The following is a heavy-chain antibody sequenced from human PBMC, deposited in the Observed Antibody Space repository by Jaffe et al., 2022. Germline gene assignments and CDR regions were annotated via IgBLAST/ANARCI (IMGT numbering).Heavy chain of an antibody. CDR1: GYSISSGRY. Sequence: QVQLQESGPGLVKPSETLSLTCTVSGYSISSGRYWGWIRQPPGKGLEWIGTVSPTGNTYFNPSLRSRITMSLDTPNNQFALNLNSVTAADTAVYYCARLQWLVDDVFNVWGPGTVVTVSS. CDR2: VSPTGNT. V-gene: IGHV4-38-2*02. CDR3: ARLQWLVDDVFNV. D-gene: IGHD6-19*01. J-gene: IGHJ3*01.